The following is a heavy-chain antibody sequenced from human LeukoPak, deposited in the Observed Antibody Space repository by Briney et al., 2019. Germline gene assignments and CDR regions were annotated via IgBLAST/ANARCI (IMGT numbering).Heavy chain of an antibody. CDR3: ARDARPGSGHGFDP. Sequence: SWVRQAPGKGLEWIGYIYYSGSTYYNPSLKSRVTISVDTSKNQFSLKLTSVTAADTAVYYCARDARPGSGHGFDPWGQGTLVTVSS. CDR2: IYYSGST. J-gene: IGHJ5*02. D-gene: IGHD5-12*01. V-gene: IGHV4-31*02.